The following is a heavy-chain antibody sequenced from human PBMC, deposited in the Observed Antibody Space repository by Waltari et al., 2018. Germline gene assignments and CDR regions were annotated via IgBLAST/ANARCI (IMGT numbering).Heavy chain of an antibody. D-gene: IGHD3-22*01. V-gene: IGHV3-11*01. J-gene: IGHJ4*02. Sequence: QVQLQESGPGLVKPSETLSLTCAVSGYSISSGYYWGWIRQPPGKGLEWLSYIFSSGSTMYYADSVKGRFTSSRDNAKNSLYLQMNSLRAEDTAVYYCARALSLGGYYEGFDYWGQGTLVTVSS. CDR3: ARALSLGGYYEGFDY. CDR1: GYSISSGYY. CDR2: IFSSGSTM.